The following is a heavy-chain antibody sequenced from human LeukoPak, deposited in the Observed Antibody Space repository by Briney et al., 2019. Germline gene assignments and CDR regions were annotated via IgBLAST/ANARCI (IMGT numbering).Heavy chain of an antibody. J-gene: IGHJ4*02. CDR2: ISSTSSDI. CDR1: GFTFTSIT. CDR3: VRSNYGPNYLDY. V-gene: IGHV3-21*01. Sequence: RGSLRLSCAASGFTFTSITMNWVRQAPGKGLEWVSAISSTSSDIYYADSVKGRFTISRDNAKNSLYLQLNGLRADDTAVYYCVRSNYGPNYLDYWGQGTLVTVSS. D-gene: IGHD3-10*01.